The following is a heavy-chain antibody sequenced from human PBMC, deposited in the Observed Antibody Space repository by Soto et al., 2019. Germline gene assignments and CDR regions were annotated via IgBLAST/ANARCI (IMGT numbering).Heavy chain of an antibody. CDR2: INPSGGST. J-gene: IGHJ6*02. CDR1: GYTFTSYY. Sequence: ASLKACCKASGYTFTSYYMHWVRQAPGQGLEWMGIINPSGGSTSYAQKFQGRVTMTRDTSTSTVYMELSSLRSEDTAVYYCARDGSSSWLYYYYYGMDVWGQGPTVTVSS. V-gene: IGHV1-46*01. D-gene: IGHD6-13*01. CDR3: ARDGSSSWLYYYYYGMDV.